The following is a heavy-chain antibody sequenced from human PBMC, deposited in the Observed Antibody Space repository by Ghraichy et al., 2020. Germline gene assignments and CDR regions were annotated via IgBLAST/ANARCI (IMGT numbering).Heavy chain of an antibody. CDR2: IYYSGST. CDR3: ARGRPPYGSGTFAFDY. V-gene: IGHV4-59*01. D-gene: IGHD3-10*01. CDR1: GGSISSYY. Sequence: GSLSLTCTVSGGSISSYYWSWIRQTPGKGLEWIGHIYYSGSTKYNPYLKSRVTMSVDTSKNQFFLKLTSVTAADTAIYYCARGRPPYGSGTFAFDYWGQGTLVTVSS. J-gene: IGHJ4*02.